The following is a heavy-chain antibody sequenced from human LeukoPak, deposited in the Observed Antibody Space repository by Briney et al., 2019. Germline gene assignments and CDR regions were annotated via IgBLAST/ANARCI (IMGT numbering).Heavy chain of an antibody. D-gene: IGHD6-13*01. Sequence: KSSETLSLTCTVSGGSISSSSYYWGWIHQPPGKGLEWIGSIYYSGSTYYNPSLKSRVTISVDTSKNQFSLKLSSVTAADTAVYYCARDEGGGYSSSWSFDYWGQGTLVTVSS. CDR2: IYYSGST. J-gene: IGHJ4*02. CDR3: ARDEGGGYSSSWSFDY. CDR1: GGSISSSSYY. V-gene: IGHV4-39*07.